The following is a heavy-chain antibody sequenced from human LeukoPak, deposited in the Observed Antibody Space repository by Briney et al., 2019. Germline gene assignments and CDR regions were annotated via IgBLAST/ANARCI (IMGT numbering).Heavy chain of an antibody. D-gene: IGHD6-19*01. CDR1: GGSISSSSYY. CDR2: IYYSGST. Sequence: PSETLSLTCTVSGGSISSSSYYRGWIRQPPGKGLEWIGSIYYSGSTYYNPSLKSRVTISVDTSKNQFSLKLSSVTAADTAVYYCARQNSIIAVAGYFDYWGQGTLVTVSS. CDR3: ARQNSIIAVAGYFDY. V-gene: IGHV4-39*01. J-gene: IGHJ4*02.